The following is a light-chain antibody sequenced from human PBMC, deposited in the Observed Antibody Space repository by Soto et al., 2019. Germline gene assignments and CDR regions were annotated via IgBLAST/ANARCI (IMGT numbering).Light chain of an antibody. J-gene: IGKJ1*01. Sequence: EIVMTQSPATLSVSPGERATLSCRASQSVSSNLAWYQQKPGQAPRLLIYGASSRASGIPDRVRGSGSGTDFTLTISRLEPEDFAVYYCQQYANSHGTFGQGTKVDIK. CDR3: QQYANSHGT. CDR2: GAS. CDR1: QSVSSN. V-gene: IGKV3-20*01.